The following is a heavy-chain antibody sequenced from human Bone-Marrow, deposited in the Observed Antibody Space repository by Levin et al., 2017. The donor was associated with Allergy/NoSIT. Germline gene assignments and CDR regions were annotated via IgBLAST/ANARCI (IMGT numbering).Heavy chain of an antibody. D-gene: IGHD3-3*01. CDR3: TRDSSYDFWSAYYTSDAFDI. J-gene: IGHJ3*02. CDR2: ISSRASEI. Sequence: LSLTCAASGFTFSSYTINWVRQAPGRGLEWVSSISSRASEIYYADSLKGRFTISRDNAKNSVYLQMNSLRAEDTAVYYCTRDSSYDFWSAYYTSDAFDIWGQGTLVTVSS. V-gene: IGHV3-21*06. CDR1: GFTFSSYT.